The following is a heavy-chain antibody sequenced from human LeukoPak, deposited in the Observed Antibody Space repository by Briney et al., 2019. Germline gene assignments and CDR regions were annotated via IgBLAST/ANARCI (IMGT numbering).Heavy chain of an antibody. Sequence: ASVKVSCKASGYTFTSYYMHWVRQAPGQGLEWMGWISAYNGNTNYAQKLQGRVTMTTDTSTSTAYMELRSLRSDDTAVYYCARVLITFGGVIVEDYWGQGTLVTVSS. V-gene: IGHV1-18*04. D-gene: IGHD3-16*02. CDR2: ISAYNGNT. CDR1: GYTFTSYY. CDR3: ARVLITFGGVIVEDY. J-gene: IGHJ4*02.